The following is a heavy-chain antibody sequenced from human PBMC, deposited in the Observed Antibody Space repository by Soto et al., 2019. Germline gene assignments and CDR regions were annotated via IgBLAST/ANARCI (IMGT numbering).Heavy chain of an antibody. V-gene: IGHV4-39*02. CDR1: GGSVSSNSYS. CDR2: IYSTENT. Sequence: SETLSLTCTVSGGSVSSNSYSWGWIPQSPGKGLEWIGIIYSTENTYYHPSLLSRVTISADTSMNEFSLRLSSVTAADTAVYYCAGDQGMQLRWVYWGQGTLVTVSS. D-gene: IGHD4-17*01. J-gene: IGHJ4*02. CDR3: AGDQGMQLRWVY.